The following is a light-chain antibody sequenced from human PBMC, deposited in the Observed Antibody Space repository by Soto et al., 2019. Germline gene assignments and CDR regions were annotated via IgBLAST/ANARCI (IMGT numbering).Light chain of an antibody. CDR3: QKHTGAPFP. V-gene: IGKV1-27*01. Sequence: DIQMTQSPSSLSASVGDRVIITCRASQGISDHLAWYQQKPGKVPKLLIYAASTVQSGVPSRFSGSGSGTKFTLTISSLQPEDVATYYCQKHTGAPFPFGGGTRVDIK. J-gene: IGKJ4*01. CDR2: AAS. CDR1: QGISDH.